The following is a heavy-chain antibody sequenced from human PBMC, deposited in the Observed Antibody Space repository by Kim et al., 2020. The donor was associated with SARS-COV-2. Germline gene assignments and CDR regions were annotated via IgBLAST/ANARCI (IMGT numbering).Heavy chain of an antibody. CDR3: ARDPLGDGYSFSDY. J-gene: IGHJ4*02. Sequence: YADPLKGRITISRDSSKNTVNLQMNSLRADDTAVYYCARDPLGDGYSFSDYWGQGTLVTVSS. V-gene: IGHV3-53*01. D-gene: IGHD4-4*01.